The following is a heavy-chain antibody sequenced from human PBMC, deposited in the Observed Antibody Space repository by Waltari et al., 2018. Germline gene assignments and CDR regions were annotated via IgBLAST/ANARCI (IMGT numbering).Heavy chain of an antibody. J-gene: IGHJ4*02. V-gene: IGHV3-23*04. CDR1: GFTFSSYA. Sequence: EVQLVESGGGFVQPGGSLRLSCAASGFTFSSYALGWVRQAPGKGLEWVSTISGSGSSTYYADSVKGRFTISRDNSKKMLYLQMNSLRAEDTAVYYCAKGVYEWEINYFDNWGQGTLVTVSS. CDR2: ISGSGSST. CDR3: AKGVYEWEINYFDN. D-gene: IGHD6-19*01.